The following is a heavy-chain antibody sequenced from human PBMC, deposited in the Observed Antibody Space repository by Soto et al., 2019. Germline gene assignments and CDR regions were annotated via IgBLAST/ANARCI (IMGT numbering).Heavy chain of an antibody. J-gene: IGHJ5*02. V-gene: IGHV4-59*08. CDR2: IYYSGST. D-gene: IGHD2-2*01. CDR3: ARQYCSSSSCYLFDP. CDR1: GGSISGYY. Sequence: SETLSLTCTVSGGSISGYYWSWIRQPPGKGLELIGYIYYSGSTNYNPSLKSRVTISVDTSKNQFSLKLSSVTAADTAVYYCARQYCSSSSCYLFDPWGQGTLVTVPS.